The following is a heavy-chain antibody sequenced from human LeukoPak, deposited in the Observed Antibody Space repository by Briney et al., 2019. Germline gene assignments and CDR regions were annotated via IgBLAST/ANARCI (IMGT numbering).Heavy chain of an antibody. D-gene: IGHD6-19*01. Sequence: SVKVSCKASGFTFTSSAVQWVRQARGQRLEWIGWIVVGSGNTNYAQKFQERVTITRDMSTSTAYMELSSLRSEDTAVYYCAAGLTDYSSGWYSYWEYYYYYGMDVWGQGTTVTVSS. CDR3: AAGLTDYSSGWYSYWEYYYYYGMDV. CDR2: IVVGSGNT. CDR1: GFTFTSSA. V-gene: IGHV1-58*01. J-gene: IGHJ6*02.